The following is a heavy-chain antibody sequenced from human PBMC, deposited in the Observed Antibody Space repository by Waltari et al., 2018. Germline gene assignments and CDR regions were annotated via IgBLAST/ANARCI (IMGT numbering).Heavy chain of an antibody. J-gene: IGHJ3*02. Sequence: QVQLVQSGAEVKKPGASVKVSCKVSGYTLTDLSIHWVRQAPGKGLEWMGGLDPEDDETIYAQKFQGRVTMTEDTSTDTAYMELSSLRSEDTALYYCATDPTCGGDCRFAFDIWGQGTMVTVSS. CDR3: ATDPTCGGDCRFAFDI. CDR2: LDPEDDET. CDR1: GYTLTDLS. D-gene: IGHD2-21*01. V-gene: IGHV1-24*01.